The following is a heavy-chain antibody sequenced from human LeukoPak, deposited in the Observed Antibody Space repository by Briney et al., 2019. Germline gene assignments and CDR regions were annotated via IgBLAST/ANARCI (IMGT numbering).Heavy chain of an antibody. CDR3: ARDQSLFYYDSSGPGDY. CDR1: GFIFSSYW. J-gene: IGHJ4*02. V-gene: IGHV3-7*01. CDR2: IKQDGSEK. D-gene: IGHD3-22*01. Sequence: GGSLRLSCAASGFIFSSYWMSWVRQAPGKGLEWVANIKQDGSEKYYVDSVKGRFTISRDNAKNSLYLQMNSLRAEDTAVYYCARDQSLFYYDSSGPGDYWGQGTLVTVSS.